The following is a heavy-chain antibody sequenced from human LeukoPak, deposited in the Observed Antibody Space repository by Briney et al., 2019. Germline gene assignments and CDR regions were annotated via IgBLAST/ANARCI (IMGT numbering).Heavy chain of an antibody. CDR2: ISGTGGST. V-gene: IGHV3-23*01. CDR3: ARDVGGYGTKGSYFDY. D-gene: IGHD5-12*01. Sequence: GGSLRLSCAASGFTFSSYAMSWVRQAPGKGLECVSSISGTGGSTYYADSVKGRFTISRDNAKNSLYLQMNSLRDEDTAVYYCARDVGGYGTKGSYFDYWGQGTLVTVSS. CDR1: GFTFSSYA. J-gene: IGHJ4*02.